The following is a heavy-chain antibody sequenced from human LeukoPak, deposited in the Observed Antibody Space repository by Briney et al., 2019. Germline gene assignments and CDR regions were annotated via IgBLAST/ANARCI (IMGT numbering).Heavy chain of an antibody. Sequence: PSETLSLTCAVYGGSFSGYYWSWIRQPPGKGLEWIGEINHSGSTNYNPSLKSRVTISVDTSKNQFSLKLSSVTAADTAVYYCARKRGGYCSSTSCLRTYFDLWGRGTLVTVSS. CDR3: ARKRGGYCSSTSCLRTYFDL. CDR1: GGSFSGYY. D-gene: IGHD2-2*01. CDR2: INHSGST. V-gene: IGHV4-34*01. J-gene: IGHJ2*01.